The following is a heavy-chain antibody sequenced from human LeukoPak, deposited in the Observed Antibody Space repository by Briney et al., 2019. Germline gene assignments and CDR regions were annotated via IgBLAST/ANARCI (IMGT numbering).Heavy chain of an antibody. J-gene: IGHJ3*02. CDR3: AILARVDAFDI. Sequence: GRSLRLSCAASGFTFSSYAMQGVRQAPGKGVEGVAVISYDGSNKYYEDSVKGRFTISRDTSKNTLYLQMNSLRAEDTAVYYCAILARVDAFDIWGQGTRVTVSS. CDR2: ISYDGSNK. V-gene: IGHV3-30*04. CDR1: GFTFSSYA.